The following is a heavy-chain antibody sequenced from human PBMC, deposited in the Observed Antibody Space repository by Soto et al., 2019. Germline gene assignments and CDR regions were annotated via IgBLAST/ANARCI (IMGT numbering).Heavy chain of an antibody. CDR2: ISSSSSTI. CDR3: ARRMAAGPSYCYNRIDV. Sequence: GGSLRLSCAASGFTFSSYSMNWVRQAPGKGLEWVSYISSSSSTIYYADSVKGRFTISRDNAKNSLYLLMNSLSVADRAVYYGARRMAAGPSYCYNRIDVWGKGPTVAVAS. D-gene: IGHD6-19*01. CDR1: GFTFSSYS. V-gene: IGHV3-48*01. J-gene: IGHJ6*04.